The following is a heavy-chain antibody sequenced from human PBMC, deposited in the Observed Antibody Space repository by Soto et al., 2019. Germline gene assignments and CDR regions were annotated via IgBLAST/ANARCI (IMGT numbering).Heavy chain of an antibody. V-gene: IGHV1-18*04. D-gene: IGHD3-3*01. CDR2: ISAYNGNT. Sequence: ASVKVSCKASGYTFTSYGISWVRQAPGQGLEWMGWISAYNGNTNYAQKLQGRVTMTTDTSTSTAYMELRSLRSDDTAVYYCARDLPEITIFGEVFYYYYGMDVWGQGTTVTVSS. CDR3: ARDLPEITIFGEVFYYYYGMDV. CDR1: GYTFTSYG. J-gene: IGHJ6*02.